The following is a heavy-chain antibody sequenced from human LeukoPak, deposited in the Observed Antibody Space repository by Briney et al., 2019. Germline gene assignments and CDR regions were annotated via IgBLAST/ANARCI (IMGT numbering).Heavy chain of an antibody. Sequence: SETLSLTCAVYGGSFSGYYWSWIRQPPGKGLERIGEINHSGSTNYNPSLKSRVTISVDTSKNQFSLKLSSVTAADTAVYYCARGGARRDYSNYGRPNDYWGQGTLVTVSS. CDR1: GGSFSGYY. CDR2: INHSGST. CDR3: ARGGARRDYSNYGRPNDY. J-gene: IGHJ4*02. D-gene: IGHD4-11*01. V-gene: IGHV4-34*01.